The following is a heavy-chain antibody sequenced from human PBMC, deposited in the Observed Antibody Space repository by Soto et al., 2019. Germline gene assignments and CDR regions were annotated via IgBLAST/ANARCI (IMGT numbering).Heavy chain of an antibody. V-gene: IGHV4-34*01. CDR1: GGSFSGYY. J-gene: IGHJ4*02. D-gene: IGHD6-19*01. Sequence: QVQLQQWGAGLLKPSETLSLTCAVYGGSFSGYYWSWIRQPPGKGLEWIGEINHSGSTNYNPSLQSRVTISVDTSKNHCSLKLSSVTAADTAVYYCARGPSGAVAGYFDYWGQGTLVHVSS. CDR3: ARGPSGAVAGYFDY. CDR2: INHSGST.